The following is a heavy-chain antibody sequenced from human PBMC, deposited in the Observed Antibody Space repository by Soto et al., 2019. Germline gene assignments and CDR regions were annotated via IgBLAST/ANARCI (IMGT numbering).Heavy chain of an antibody. CDR3: ARDGYSSGSPQWERAFGI. J-gene: IGHJ3*02. CDR1: GYTFTGYY. CDR2: INPNSGGT. D-gene: IGHD6-19*01. V-gene: IGHV1-2*02. Sequence: VDSVKGSCKASGYTFTGYYMHWVRQAPGQGLEWMGWINPNSGGTNYAQTFQGRVTMTRDTSISTAYMELSRLRSDDTAVYYWARDGYSSGSPQWERAFGIWGQGTMVTVSS.